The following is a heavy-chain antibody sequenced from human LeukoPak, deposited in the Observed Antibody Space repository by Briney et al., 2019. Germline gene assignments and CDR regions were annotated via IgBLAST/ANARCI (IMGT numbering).Heavy chain of an antibody. CDR1: GFTFSSYA. Sequence: GGSLRLSCAASGFTFSSYAMSWVRQAPGKGLEWVPGMSGSGGRTYYADSVKGRFTIPRDNSKNTLPLQMNSLRAEDTAVYYCAKDRDIAVRPYYFDYWGQGTLVTVSS. V-gene: IGHV3-23*01. J-gene: IGHJ4*02. CDR2: MSGSGGRT. CDR3: AKDRDIAVRPYYFDY. D-gene: IGHD6-6*01.